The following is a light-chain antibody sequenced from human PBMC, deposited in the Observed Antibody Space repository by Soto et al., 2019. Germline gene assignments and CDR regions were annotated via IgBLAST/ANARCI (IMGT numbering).Light chain of an antibody. Sequence: EVVLTQSPGTLSLSPGDTATLFCRASQSVTINSAAWYQQKPGQTPSLLIYAASTRASGTPDTCSGSGFGTEFALTNSRLEHEAFALYYCQHYGCSPFTFGPGTIVDIK. CDR3: QHYGCSPFT. J-gene: IGKJ3*01. CDR1: QSVTINS. CDR2: AAS. V-gene: IGKV3-20*01.